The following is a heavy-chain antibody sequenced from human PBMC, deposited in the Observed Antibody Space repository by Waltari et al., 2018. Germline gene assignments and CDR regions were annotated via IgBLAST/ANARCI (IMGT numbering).Heavy chain of an antibody. CDR1: GYMFLNFG. CDR2: ISAYNGNT. J-gene: IGHJ5*02. V-gene: IGHV1-18*01. D-gene: IGHD3-10*02. Sequence: QIQLVQSGGEVKKPGASVKVSGKASGYMFLNFGIFWVRQAPGQGLEFMGWISAYNGNTNYAQTFQGRLTLTTDTSASTAYMELSSLTSDDTAVYYCARDRRDDNNSVRWLDPWGQGTLVTVSS. CDR3: ARDRRDDNNSVRWLDP.